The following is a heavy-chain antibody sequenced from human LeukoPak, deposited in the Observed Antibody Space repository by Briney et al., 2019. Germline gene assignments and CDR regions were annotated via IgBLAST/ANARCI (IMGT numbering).Heavy chain of an antibody. CDR1: GFPFSSYA. D-gene: IGHD4-17*01. J-gene: IGHJ4*02. CDR2: ISSDGTNT. V-gene: IGHV3-30*04. Sequence: GGSLRLSCAASGFPFSSYALHWVRQAPGKGLEWLTVISSDGTNTYYADSVKGRFTISRDNSKHTLYLDMNSLRGEDTAGYYCARVLFSGDYLGYWGPGTLVTVSS. CDR3: ARVLFSGDYLGY.